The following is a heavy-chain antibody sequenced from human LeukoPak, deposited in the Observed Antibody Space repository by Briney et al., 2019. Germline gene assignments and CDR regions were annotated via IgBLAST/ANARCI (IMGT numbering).Heavy chain of an antibody. V-gene: IGHV4-61*02. D-gene: IGHD3-3*01. CDR1: GGSISSGSYY. CDR3: ARITDRTIFGEIMHGFDI. J-gene: IGHJ3*02. CDR2: IYTSGST. Sequence: SETLSLTCTVSGGSISSGSYYWSWIRQAAGKGLEWIGRIYTSGSTNYNPSLKSRVTISVDTSKNQFSLKLSSVTAADTAVYYCARITDRTIFGEIMHGFDIWGQGTPVTVSS.